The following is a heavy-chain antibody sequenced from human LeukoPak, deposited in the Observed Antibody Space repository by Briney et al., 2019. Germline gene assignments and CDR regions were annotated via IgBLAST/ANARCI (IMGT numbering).Heavy chain of an antibody. V-gene: IGHV4-34*01. Sequence: SETLSLTCTVSGGSISGYYWSWIRQPPGKGLEWIGEINHSGSTNYNPSLKSRVTISVDTSKNQFSLKLSSVTAADTAVYYCARGLVGGWYLDYWGQGTLVTVSS. CDR2: INHSGST. CDR3: ARGLVGGWYLDY. CDR1: GGSISGYY. J-gene: IGHJ4*02. D-gene: IGHD6-19*01.